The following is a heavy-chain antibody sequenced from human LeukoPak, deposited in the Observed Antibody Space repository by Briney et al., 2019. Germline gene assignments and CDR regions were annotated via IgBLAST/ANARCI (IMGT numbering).Heavy chain of an antibody. Sequence: PGRSLRLSCAASGFTFDDYAMHWVRQAPGKGLEWVSGISWNSGSIGYADSVKGRFTISRDNAKNSLYLQMNSLRAEDMALYYCAKEGIAAAFDYWGQGTLVTVSS. CDR2: ISWNSGSI. D-gene: IGHD6-13*01. J-gene: IGHJ4*02. V-gene: IGHV3-9*03. CDR3: AKEGIAAAFDY. CDR1: GFTFDDYA.